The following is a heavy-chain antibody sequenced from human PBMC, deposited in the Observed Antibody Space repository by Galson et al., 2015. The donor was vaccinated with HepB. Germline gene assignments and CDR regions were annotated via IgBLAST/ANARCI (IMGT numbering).Heavy chain of an antibody. D-gene: IGHD3-10*01. Sequence: SVKVSCKASGYTFTSYYMHWVRQAPGQGLEWMGIINPSGGSTSYAQKLQGRVTMTRDTSTSTVYMELSSLRSEDTAVYYCAREGLGYYGSGSYSLGMDVWGQGTTVTVSS. CDR3: AREGLGYYGSGSYSLGMDV. CDR1: GYTFTSYY. V-gene: IGHV1-46*04. CDR2: INPSGGST. J-gene: IGHJ6*02.